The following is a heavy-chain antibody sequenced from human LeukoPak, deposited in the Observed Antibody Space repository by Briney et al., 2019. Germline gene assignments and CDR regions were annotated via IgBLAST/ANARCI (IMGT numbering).Heavy chain of an antibody. J-gene: IGHJ4*02. D-gene: IGHD3-22*01. V-gene: IGHV3-23*01. CDR2: ISGSGGST. Sequence: GGSLRLSCAASGFTFSSYAMGWVRQAPGKGLEWVSAISGSGGSTYYADSVKGRFTISRDNSKNTLYLQMNSLRAEDTAVYYCAKDSFSYYYDSSGYSQFDYWGQGTLVTVSS. CDR1: GFTFSSYA. CDR3: AKDSFSYYYDSSGYSQFDY.